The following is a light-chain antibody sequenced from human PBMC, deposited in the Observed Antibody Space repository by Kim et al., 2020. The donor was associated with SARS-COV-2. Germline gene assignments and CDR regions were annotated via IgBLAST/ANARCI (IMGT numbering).Light chain of an antibody. CDR1: NIGSKS. CDR3: QVWDSSSDHPEWV. CDR2: YDS. V-gene: IGLV3-21*04. Sequence: SYELTQPPSVSVAPGKTARITCGGNNIGSKSVHWYQQKPGQAPVLVIYYDSDRPSGIPERFSGSNSGNTATLTISRVEAGDEADYYCQVWDSSSDHPEWVFGGGTQLTV. J-gene: IGLJ3*02.